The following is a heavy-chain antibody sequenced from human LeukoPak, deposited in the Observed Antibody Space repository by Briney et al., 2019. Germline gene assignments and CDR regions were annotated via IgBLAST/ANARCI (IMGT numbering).Heavy chain of an antibody. CDR1: GGSISSSSYY. CDR3: ARERGATAPSFDY. CDR2: IYYSGST. V-gene: IGHV4-39*07. D-gene: IGHD1-26*01. Sequence: TSETLSLTCTVSGGSISSSSYYWGWIRQPPGKGLEWIGSIYYSGSTYYNPSLKSRVTISVDTSKNQFSLKLSSVTAADTAVYYCARERGATAPSFDYWGQGTLVTVSS. J-gene: IGHJ4*02.